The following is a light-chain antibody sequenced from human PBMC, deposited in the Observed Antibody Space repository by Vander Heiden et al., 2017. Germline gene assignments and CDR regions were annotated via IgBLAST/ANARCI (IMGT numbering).Light chain of an antibody. CDR1: QSVSSY. CDR3: QQRSNWPPLT. J-gene: IGKJ4*01. Sequence: VLTQSPATLSLSPGERATLSCRASQSVSSYLAWYQQKPGQAPRLLIYDASNRATGIPARFSGSGSGTDFTLTISSLEPEDFAVYYCQQRSNWPPLTFGGGTKVXIK. CDR2: DAS. V-gene: IGKV3-11*01.